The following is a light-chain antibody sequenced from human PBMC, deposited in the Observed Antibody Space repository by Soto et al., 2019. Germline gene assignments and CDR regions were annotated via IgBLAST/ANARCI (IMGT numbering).Light chain of an antibody. J-gene: IGKJ1*01. Sequence: DIQMTQSPSTLSASVGDRFTITCRASQNINTWLAWYQQKPGKAPNLLIYKASTLESGVPSRFSGSGSGTEFTLTISSLQPADFATYYCQQYNTYWTFGPGTKV. CDR2: KAS. CDR1: QNINTW. V-gene: IGKV1-5*03. CDR3: QQYNTYWT.